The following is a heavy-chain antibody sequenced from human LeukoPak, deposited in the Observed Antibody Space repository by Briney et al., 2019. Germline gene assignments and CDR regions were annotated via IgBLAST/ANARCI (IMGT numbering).Heavy chain of an antibody. D-gene: IGHD5-12*01. J-gene: IGHJ4*02. CDR3: ARHKGYGGYDFDY. CDR2: IYYSGST. CDR1: GGSISSYY. V-gene: IGHV4-59*08. Sequence: SETLSLTCTVSGGSISSYYWSWIRQPPGKGLEWIGYIYYSGSTNYNPSLKSRVTISVDTSKNQFSLKLSSVTAADTAVYYCARHKGYGGYDFDYWGQGTLVTVSS.